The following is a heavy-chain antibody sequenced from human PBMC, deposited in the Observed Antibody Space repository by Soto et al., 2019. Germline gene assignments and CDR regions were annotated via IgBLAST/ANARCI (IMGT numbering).Heavy chain of an antibody. CDR3: ARSREFDY. CDR1: GGSLSGATYS. Sequence: SETLSLTCGVSGGSLSGATYSWKWIRQPPGKGLEWIGYIFPSGTTYYNPSLKSRVTISIDVSKNQFSLSLRSLTAADTAVYYCARSREFDYWSQGTLVTVSS. CDR2: IFPSGTT. J-gene: IGHJ4*02. V-gene: IGHV4-30-2*01.